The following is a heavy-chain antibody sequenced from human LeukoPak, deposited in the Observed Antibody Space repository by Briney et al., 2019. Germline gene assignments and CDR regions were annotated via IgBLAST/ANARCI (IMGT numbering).Heavy chain of an antibody. Sequence: SETLSLTCSVSGGSISSGGYYWSWIRQPAGKGLEWIGRIYTSGSTNYNPSLKSRVTMSVDTSKNQFSLKLSSVTAADTAVYYCARDVGAFDYWGQGTLVTVSS. V-gene: IGHV4-61*02. J-gene: IGHJ4*02. CDR3: ARDVGAFDY. CDR2: IYTSGST. D-gene: IGHD3-16*01. CDR1: GGSISSGGYY.